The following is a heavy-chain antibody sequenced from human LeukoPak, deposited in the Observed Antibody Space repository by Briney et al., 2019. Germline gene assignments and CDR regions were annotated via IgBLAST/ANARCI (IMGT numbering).Heavy chain of an antibody. CDR2: ISGSGGST. CDR1: GFTFSTYP. J-gene: IGHJ4*02. Sequence: PGGSLRLSCAASGFTFSTYPMSWVRQAPGKGLEWVSGISGSGGSTYYADSVKGRFTISRDNSKNTLCLQMNSLRAEDTAVYYCAKVETAAAATLRGFDYWGQGTLVTVSS. V-gene: IGHV3-23*01. D-gene: IGHD6-13*01. CDR3: AKVETAAAATLRGFDY.